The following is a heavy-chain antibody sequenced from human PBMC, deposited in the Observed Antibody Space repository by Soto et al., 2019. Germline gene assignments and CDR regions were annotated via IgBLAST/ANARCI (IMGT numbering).Heavy chain of an antibody. CDR1: GFTFSSYA. Sequence: GGSLRLSCAASGFTFSSYAMHWVRQAPGKGLEYVSAISSNGGSTYYANSVKGRFTISRDNSKNTLYLQMGSLRAEDMAVYYCARVDILTGYDYWGQGTLVTVSS. CDR2: ISSNGGST. D-gene: IGHD3-9*01. J-gene: IGHJ4*02. CDR3: ARVDILTGYDY. V-gene: IGHV3-64*01.